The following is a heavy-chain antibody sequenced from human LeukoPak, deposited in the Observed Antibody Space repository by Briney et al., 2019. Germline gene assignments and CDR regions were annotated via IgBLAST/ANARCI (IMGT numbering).Heavy chain of an antibody. Sequence: GGSLRLSCAASGFTVSSNYMSWVRQAPGKGLEWVSVIYSGGSTYYADSVKGRFTISRDNSKNTLYLQMNSLRPEDTAVYYCAKDLYSWNYYFDYWGQGTLVTVSS. V-gene: IGHV3-53*05. CDR1: GFTVSSNY. CDR2: IYSGGST. J-gene: IGHJ4*02. D-gene: IGHD1-26*01. CDR3: AKDLYSWNYYFDY.